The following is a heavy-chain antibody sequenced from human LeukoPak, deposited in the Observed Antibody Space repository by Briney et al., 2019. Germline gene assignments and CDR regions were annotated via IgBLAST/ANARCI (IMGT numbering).Heavy chain of an antibody. V-gene: IGHV4-30-2*01. D-gene: IGHD1-1*01. CDR1: GGSISSGGYY. J-gene: IGHJ4*02. CDR3: ATANLASTGY. Sequence: PSETLSLTCTVSGGSISSGGYYWSWIRQPPGKGLEWIGYIYHSGSTYYNPSLKSRVTISVDRSKNQFSLKLSSVTAADTAVYYCATANLASTGYWGQGTLVTVSS. CDR2: IYHSGST.